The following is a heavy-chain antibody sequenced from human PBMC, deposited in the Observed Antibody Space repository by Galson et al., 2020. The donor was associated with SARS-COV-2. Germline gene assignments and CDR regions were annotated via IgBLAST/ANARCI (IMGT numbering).Heavy chain of an antibody. CDR1: GFTFSSYA. Sequence: GGSLRLSCAASGFTFSSYAMSWVRQAPGKGLEWVSAISSTGARTHYADSVKGRFTISRDNSKSTLYLQMTSLRAEDTALYYCAKEEKNREADAVDIWGQGTMVTVSS. V-gene: IGHV3-23*01. D-gene: IGHD1-26*01. CDR2: ISSTGART. CDR3: AKEEKNREADAVDI. J-gene: IGHJ3*02.